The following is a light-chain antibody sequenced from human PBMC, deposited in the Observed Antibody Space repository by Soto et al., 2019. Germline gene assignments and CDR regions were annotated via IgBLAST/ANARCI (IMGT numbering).Light chain of an antibody. CDR1: QSISAW. CDR2: KAS. V-gene: IGKV1-5*03. J-gene: IGKJ5*01. CDR3: QQYDSYSYT. Sequence: DIEMTQSPSTLSASVGDMITIXXRASQSISAWLAWYQQKPGKAPKXLIYKASSLESGVPSRFSGSGAGTEFTLTISSLQPDDFATYYCQQYDSYSYTFGQGTRLEI.